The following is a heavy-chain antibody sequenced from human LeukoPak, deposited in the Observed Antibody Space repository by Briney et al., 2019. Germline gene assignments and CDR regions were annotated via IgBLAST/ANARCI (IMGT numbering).Heavy chain of an antibody. V-gene: IGHV3-33*08. CDR3: ARDQSQWGLYYYGMDV. Sequence: GGSLRLSCAASGFTFSSYGMHWVRQAPGKGLEWVAVIWYGGSNKYYADSVKGRFTISRDNAKNSLYLQMNSLRAEDTAVYYCARDQSQWGLYYYGMDVWGQGTTVTVSS. J-gene: IGHJ6*02. CDR1: GFTFSSYG. CDR2: IWYGGSNK. D-gene: IGHD1-26*01.